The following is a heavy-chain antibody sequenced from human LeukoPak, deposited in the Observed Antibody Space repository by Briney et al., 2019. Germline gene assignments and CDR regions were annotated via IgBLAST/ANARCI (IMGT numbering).Heavy chain of an antibody. D-gene: IGHD6-6*01. CDR2: IYTSGST. V-gene: IGHV4-61*02. J-gene: IGHJ4*02. CDR3: ARDQRTLARPAPIY. CDR1: GGSISSGSYY. Sequence: SETLSLTCTVSGGSISSGSYYWSWIRQPAGKGLEWIGRIYTSGSTNYNPSLKSRVTISVDTSKNQFSLKLSSVTAADTAVYYCARDQRTLARPAPIYWGQGTLVTVSS.